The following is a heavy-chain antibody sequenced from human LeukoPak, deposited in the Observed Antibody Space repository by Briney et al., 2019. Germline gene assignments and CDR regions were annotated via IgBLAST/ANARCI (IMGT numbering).Heavy chain of an antibody. Sequence: SETLSLTCAVYGGSFSGYYWSWIRQPPGKGLEWIGEINHSGSTNYNPSLKSRVTISVDTSKNQFSLKLSSVTAADTAVYYCVRTPPYHRRFDYWGQGTLVTVSS. CDR3: VRTPPYHRRFDY. V-gene: IGHV4-34*01. J-gene: IGHJ4*02. CDR2: INHSGST. CDR1: GGSFSGYY. D-gene: IGHD1-14*01.